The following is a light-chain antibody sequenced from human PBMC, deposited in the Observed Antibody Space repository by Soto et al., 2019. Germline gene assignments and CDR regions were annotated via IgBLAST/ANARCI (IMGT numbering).Light chain of an antibody. CDR2: GVT. V-gene: IGLV2-11*01. J-gene: IGLJ1*01. Sequence: QSALTQPRSVSGSPGQSVTISCTGSSSDVGGYNYVSWYQHHPDKVPKLIIFGVTKRPSGVPDRFSGSKSGTSASLAISGLQSEDEADYYCAAWDDSLNGFYVFGTGTKVTVL. CDR1: SSDVGGYNY. CDR3: AAWDDSLNGFYV.